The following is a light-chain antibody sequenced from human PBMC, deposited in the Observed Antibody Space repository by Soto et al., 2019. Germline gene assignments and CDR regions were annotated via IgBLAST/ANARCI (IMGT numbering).Light chain of an antibody. CDR2: EAT. Sequence: QSALTQPPSASGSPGQSVTISCTGTSSDVGGYNYVSWYQQHPGKAPKLMIYEATKRPSGVPDRFSGSKSGNTASLTVSGLLAEDEADYYCSSHAGIINVVFGGGTKLTVL. CDR1: SSDVGGYNY. V-gene: IGLV2-8*01. J-gene: IGLJ3*02. CDR3: SSHAGIINVV.